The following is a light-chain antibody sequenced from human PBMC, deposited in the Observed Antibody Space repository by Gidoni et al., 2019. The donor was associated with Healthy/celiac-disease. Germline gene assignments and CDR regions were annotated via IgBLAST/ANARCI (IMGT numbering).Light chain of an antibody. CDR1: QRISSY. V-gene: IGKV1-39*01. J-gene: IGKJ3*01. CDR2: AAS. CDR3: QQSYSTRFT. Sequence: DIQMTQSPSSLSASVGDRVTITCRASQRISSYLNWYQQKPGKAPKLLIYAASSLQSGVPSRFSGSGSGTDFTLTISSLQPEDFATYYCQQSYSTRFTFGPGTKVDNK.